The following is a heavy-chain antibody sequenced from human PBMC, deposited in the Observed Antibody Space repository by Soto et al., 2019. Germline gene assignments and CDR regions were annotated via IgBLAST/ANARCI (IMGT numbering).Heavy chain of an antibody. CDR3: AGAGGLGAVAVDC. CDR1: GGSISSTNW. CDR2: VYHTVST. D-gene: IGHD6-19*01. J-gene: IGHJ4*02. V-gene: IGHV4-4*02. Sequence: SETLSLTCVVSGGSISSTNWWTWVRQTPGKGLEWIGEVYHTVSTKYNPSLKNRVTISLDKSNNQFSLILKSVTAADTAVYYCAGAGGLGAVAVDCWGQGTLVTVSS.